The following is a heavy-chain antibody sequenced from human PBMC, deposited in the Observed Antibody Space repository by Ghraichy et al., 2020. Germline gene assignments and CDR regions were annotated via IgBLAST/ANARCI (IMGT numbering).Heavy chain of an antibody. J-gene: IGHJ4*02. Sequence: LSLTCAASGFAFTNDRMNWIRQAPGKGLEWVGCVTSKPDGGVKEYAVPVQGRIIISRDDSNNMLYLQMNSLMTEDTAVYYCMTFPERPAVYWCQGTLVTVSS. CDR3: MTFPERPAVY. D-gene: IGHD1-1*01. CDR2: VTSKPDGGVK. V-gene: IGHV3-15*01. CDR1: GFAFTNDR.